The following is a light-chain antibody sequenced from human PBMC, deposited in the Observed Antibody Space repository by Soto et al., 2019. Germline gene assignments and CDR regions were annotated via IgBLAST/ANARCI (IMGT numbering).Light chain of an antibody. J-gene: IGKJ2*01. CDR2: GAS. Sequence: EIVMTQSPATLFVSPGEKASLSCRASQSVSSNLAWYQQKPGQAPGHLIYGASTRATGIPARFSGSGSGTEFTLTISSLQSEDFGVYYCQQYNNWPPMYTFGQGTKVDI. V-gene: IGKV3-15*01. CDR1: QSVSSN. CDR3: QQYNNWPPMYT.